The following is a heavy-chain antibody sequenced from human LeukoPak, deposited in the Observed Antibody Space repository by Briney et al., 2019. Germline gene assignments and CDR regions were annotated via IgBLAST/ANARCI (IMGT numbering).Heavy chain of an antibody. CDR3: ARIEGRYYHYYYYMDV. J-gene: IGHJ6*03. D-gene: IGHD2-21*01. V-gene: IGHV1-8*01. CDR1: GYTFTSYD. CDR2: MNPNSGNT. Sequence: ASVKVSCKASGYTFTSYDINWVRQATGQGLEWMGWMNPNSGNTGYAQKFQGRVTMTRNTSISTAYMELSSLRSEDTAVYYCARIEGRYYHYYYYMDVWGKGTTVTVSS.